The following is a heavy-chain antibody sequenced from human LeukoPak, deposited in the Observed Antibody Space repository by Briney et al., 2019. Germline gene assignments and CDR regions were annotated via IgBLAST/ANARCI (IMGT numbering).Heavy chain of an antibody. CDR2: INAGNGNT. Sequence: GASVKVSCKASGYTFTSYAMHWVRQAPGQRLEWMGWINAGNGNTKYSQKFQGRVTITRDTSASTAYMELSSLRSEDTAVYYCARQYCSGGSCYLDDAFDIWGQGTMVTVSS. D-gene: IGHD2-15*01. CDR1: GYTFTSYA. V-gene: IGHV1-3*01. CDR3: ARQYCSGGSCYLDDAFDI. J-gene: IGHJ3*02.